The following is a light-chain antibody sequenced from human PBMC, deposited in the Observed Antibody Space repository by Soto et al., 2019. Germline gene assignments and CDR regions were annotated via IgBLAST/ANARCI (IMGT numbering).Light chain of an antibody. V-gene: IGLV2-14*01. CDR3: TSFTASNIWV. CDR2: EVY. Sequence: QSVLTQPASVSGSPGQSITISCTGTRSDVGIYNYVSWYQQHPGKAPKLIICEVYNRPSGVSNRFSGSKSGNTASLTISGLRAEDEGDYYCTSFTASNIWVFGGGTKLTVL. J-gene: IGLJ3*02. CDR1: RSDVGIYNY.